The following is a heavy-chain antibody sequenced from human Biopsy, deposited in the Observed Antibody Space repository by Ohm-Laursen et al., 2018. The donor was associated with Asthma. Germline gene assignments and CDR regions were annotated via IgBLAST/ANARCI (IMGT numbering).Heavy chain of an antibody. D-gene: IGHD2-8*01. CDR1: GFTVSRDH. CDR2: IYSGGTS. V-gene: IGHV3-53*01. CDR3: AREVKMAY. Sequence: SLRLSCAASGFTVSRDHMFWVRQAPGKGLEWVSVIYSGGTSHTADSVRGRFTISRDFSKNTLHLQMHSLRVEDTAVYYCAREVKMAYWGRGTLVTVSS. J-gene: IGHJ4*02.